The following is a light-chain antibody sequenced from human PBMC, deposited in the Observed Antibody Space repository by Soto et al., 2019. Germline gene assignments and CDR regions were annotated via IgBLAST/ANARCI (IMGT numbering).Light chain of an antibody. CDR3: LQHGSYPRT. V-gene: IGKV1-17*01. CDR2: AAS. J-gene: IGKJ1*01. Sequence: DIQMTHSPSSLSASVGDRDTITYRGSQGIRDDLDWYQQKPGRAPKRLIYAASTLQSGVPLRFSGSGSGTEFTLTISSLKPEDSATYYCLQHGSYPRTFGQGTKVDIK. CDR1: QGIRDD.